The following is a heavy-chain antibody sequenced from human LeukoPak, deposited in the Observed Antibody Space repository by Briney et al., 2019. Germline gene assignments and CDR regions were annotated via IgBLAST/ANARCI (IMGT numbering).Heavy chain of an antibody. CDR2: ISYDGSNK. D-gene: IGHD3-22*01. CDR3: ARGTQYYYDSSGYSELDY. J-gene: IGHJ6*04. V-gene: IGHV3-30*04. CDR1: GFTFSSYA. Sequence: GRSLRLSCAASGFTFSSYAMHWVCQAPGKGLEWVAVISYDGSNKYYADSVKGRFTISRDNSKNTLYLQMNSLRAEDTAVYYCARGTQYYYDSSGYSELDYWGKGTTVTVSS.